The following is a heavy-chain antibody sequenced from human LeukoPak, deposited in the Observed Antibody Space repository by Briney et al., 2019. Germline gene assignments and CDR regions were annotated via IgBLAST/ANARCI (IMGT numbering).Heavy chain of an antibody. CDR2: INSDGGST. V-gene: IGHV3-74*01. J-gene: IGHJ4*02. Sequence: GASVKVSCKASGGTFSRYWMHWVRQAPGKGLVWVSGINSDGGSTTYADFVKGQFTISRDNAKNTLYLQINSLRPEDTAVYYCARAYSYGFNYWGQGTLVTVSS. CDR3: ARAYSYGFNY. D-gene: IGHD5-18*01. CDR1: GGTFSRYW.